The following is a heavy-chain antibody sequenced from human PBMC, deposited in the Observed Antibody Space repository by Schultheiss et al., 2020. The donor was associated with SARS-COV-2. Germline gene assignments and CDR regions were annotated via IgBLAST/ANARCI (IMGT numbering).Heavy chain of an antibody. V-gene: IGHV3-74*01. D-gene: IGHD6-13*01. CDR3: AKDYAAGYYYYGMDV. J-gene: IGHJ6*02. CDR2: INSDGSST. CDR1: GFTFSSYW. Sequence: GGSLRLSCAASGFTFSSYWMHWVRQAPGKGLVWVSRINSDGSSTSYADSVKGRFTISRDNAKNTLYLQMNSLRAEDTAVYYCAKDYAAGYYYYGMDVWGQGTTVTVSS.